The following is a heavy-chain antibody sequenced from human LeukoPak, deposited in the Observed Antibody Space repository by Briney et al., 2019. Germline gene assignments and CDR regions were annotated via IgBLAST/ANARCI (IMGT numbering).Heavy chain of an antibody. CDR3: ARANYFDF. J-gene: IGHJ4*02. Sequence: PSETLSLTCSVSGGSISTYYWSWIRRPPGKGLEWIGNIYYSGSTNYNPSLKSPVTISVDTSKNQFSLKLSSVTAADTAVYYCARANYFDFWGQGTLVTVSS. CDR2: IYYSGST. V-gene: IGHV4-59*01. CDR1: GGSISTYY.